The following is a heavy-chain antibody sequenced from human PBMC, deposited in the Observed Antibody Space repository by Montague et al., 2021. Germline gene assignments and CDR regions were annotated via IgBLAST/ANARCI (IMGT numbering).Heavy chain of an antibody. CDR3: VVTHCVFVAGMYV. J-gene: IGHJ6*02. CDR2: IYYSGST. V-gene: IGHV4-31*08. D-gene: IGHD4-23*01. Sequence: TLSLTCTVSGGSISNSGYYCSWIRQHPGKGLEWIGYIYYSGSTYYNPSLTSRLTISVDTSKNQFSLKLSSVTAADTAVYYGVVTHCVFVAGMYVWGQGTTVTVSS. CDR1: GGSISNSGYY.